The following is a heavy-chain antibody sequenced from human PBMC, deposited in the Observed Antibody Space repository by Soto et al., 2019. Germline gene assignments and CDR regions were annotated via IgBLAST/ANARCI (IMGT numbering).Heavy chain of an antibody. V-gene: IGHV3-23*01. CDR1: GFIFSNYA. Sequence: EVQLLQSGGGLVQPGGSLRLSCAASGFIFSNYAMNWVRQAPGKGLEWVSIVTSRGDTTYYADSVKGRFTISRDNSKNTLYLQVNSLTAEDTAVYYCAKDRLGGVLDYWGQGTLVSVSS. D-gene: IGHD3-16*01. J-gene: IGHJ4*02. CDR2: VTSRGDTT. CDR3: AKDRLGGVLDY.